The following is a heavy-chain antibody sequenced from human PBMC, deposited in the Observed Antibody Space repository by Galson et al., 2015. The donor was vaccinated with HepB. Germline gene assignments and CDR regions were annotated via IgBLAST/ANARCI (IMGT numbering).Heavy chain of an antibody. CDR3: ARAGFSGGTQEYV. Sequence: SVKVSCKASGGTFSSYTISWVRQAPGQGLEWMGRIIPILGIANYAQKFQGRVTITADKSTSTAYMELSSLRSEDTAVYYCARAGFSGGTQEYVWGQGTLVTVSS. CDR1: GGTFSSYT. V-gene: IGHV1-69*02. J-gene: IGHJ4*02. CDR2: IIPILGIA. D-gene: IGHD2-15*01.